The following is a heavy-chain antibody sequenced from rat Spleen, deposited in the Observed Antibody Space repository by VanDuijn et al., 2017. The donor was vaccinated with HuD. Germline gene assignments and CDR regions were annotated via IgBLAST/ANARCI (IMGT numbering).Heavy chain of an antibody. CDR2: MKYDGDT. V-gene: IGHV2S30*01. D-gene: IGHD1-11*01. CDR1: GFSLMDYS. J-gene: IGHJ2*01. CDR3: TRDPYGFGFDY. Sequence: QVQLKESGPGLVQPSQTLSLTCTVSGFSLMDYSVHWVRQPPGKGLEWMGRMKYDGDTYYNSALKSRLSISRDTSKSQVFLKMNSLQTEDTAIYYCTRDPYGFGFDYWGQGVVVTVSS.